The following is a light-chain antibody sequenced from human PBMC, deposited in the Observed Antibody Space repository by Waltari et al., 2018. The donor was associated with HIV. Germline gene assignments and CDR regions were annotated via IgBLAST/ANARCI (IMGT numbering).Light chain of an antibody. J-gene: IGKJ5*01. CDR2: DAS. CDR3: QHRNNWHAIT. V-gene: IGKV3D-11*02. Sequence: EIVLTQSPATLSLSPGERATLSCRSSQSVTNYLAWYQQKPGQAPRLLIYDASNRATGIPARFSGSGPGTDFTLTISSLEPEDFVVYYCQHRNNWHAITFGQGTRLEIK. CDR1: QSVTNY.